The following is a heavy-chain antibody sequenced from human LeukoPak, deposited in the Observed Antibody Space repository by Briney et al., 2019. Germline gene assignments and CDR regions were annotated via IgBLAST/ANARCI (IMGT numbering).Heavy chain of an antibody. CDR2: ISAYNGNT. CDR1: GYTFTNYG. V-gene: IGHV1-18*01. Sequence: ASVKVSCKASGYTFTNYGISWVRQAPGQGLEWMGWISAYNGNTNYAQKLQGRVTMTTDTSTSTAYMELSSLRSEDTAVYYCARGHRLRWLDYYYYYYYMDVWGKGTTVTISS. CDR3: ARGHRLRWLDYYYYYYYMDV. D-gene: IGHD5-18*01. J-gene: IGHJ6*03.